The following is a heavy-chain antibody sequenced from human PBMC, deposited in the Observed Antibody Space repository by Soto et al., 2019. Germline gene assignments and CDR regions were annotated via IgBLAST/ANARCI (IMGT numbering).Heavy chain of an antibody. J-gene: IGHJ6*03. CDR2: ISWNSGSI. D-gene: IGHD1-1*01. Sequence: GGSLRLSCAASGFTFDDYAMHWVRQAPGKGLEWVSGISWNSGSIGYADSVKGRFTISRDNAKNSLYLQMNSLRAEDTALYYCAKAGNHNLPHYYYYYYMDVWGKGTTVTVSS. CDR1: GFTFDDYA. V-gene: IGHV3-9*01. CDR3: AKAGNHNLPHYYYYYYMDV.